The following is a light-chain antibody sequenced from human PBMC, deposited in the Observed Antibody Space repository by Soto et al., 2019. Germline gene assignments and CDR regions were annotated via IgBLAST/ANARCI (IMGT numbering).Light chain of an antibody. CDR2: AMS. Sequence: IQMTQSPSTLSASVAARVTITGRASQSISSWVAWYQQKPGKAPQYLIQAMSTLQSGVPSRFSGSGSGTEFTLTISRLQPEDFATYFCLQYDCFPLTFGLGTKVDIK. J-gene: IGKJ4*02. CDR1: QSISSW. CDR3: LQYDCFPLT. V-gene: IGKV1-5*01.